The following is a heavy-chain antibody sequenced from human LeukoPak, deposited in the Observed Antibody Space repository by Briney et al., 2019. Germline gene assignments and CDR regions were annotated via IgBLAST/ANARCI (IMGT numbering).Heavy chain of an antibody. J-gene: IGHJ4*02. V-gene: IGHV3-21*01. CDR2: ISSSSSYI. Sequence: PGGSLRLSCAASGFTFSSYSMNWVRQAPGKGLEWVSSISSSSSYIYYADSVKGRFTISRDNAKNSLYLQMNSLRAEDTAVYYCARDQRDIVPPTFDYWGQGTLVTVSS. CDR1: GFTFSSYS. D-gene: IGHD3-16*02. CDR3: ARDQRDIVPPTFDY.